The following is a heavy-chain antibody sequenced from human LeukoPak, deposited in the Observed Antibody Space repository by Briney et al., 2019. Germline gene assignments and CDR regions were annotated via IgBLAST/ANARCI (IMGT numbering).Heavy chain of an antibody. D-gene: IGHD1-26*01. CDR3: ARVEAYSGSHRPYDY. J-gene: IGHJ4*02. Sequence: ASVKVSCKASGYTFTGYYMHWVRQAPGQGLEWMGWINPNSGGTNYAQKFQGRVTMTRDTSISTAYVELSRLRSDDTAVYYCARVEAYSGSHRPYDYWGQGTLVTVSS. CDR1: GYTFTGYY. V-gene: IGHV1-2*02. CDR2: INPNSGGT.